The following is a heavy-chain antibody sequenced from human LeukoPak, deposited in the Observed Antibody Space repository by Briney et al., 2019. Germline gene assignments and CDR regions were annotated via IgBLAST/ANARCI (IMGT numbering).Heavy chain of an antibody. CDR1: GGTSSSYA. D-gene: IGHD3-22*01. CDR2: IIPIFGTA. V-gene: IGHV1-69*01. CDR3: ATEMMNDSSGYRRLRYFDY. J-gene: IGHJ4*02. Sequence: RASVKVSCKASGGTSSSYAISWARQAPGQGLEWMGGIIPIFGTANYAQKFQGRVMITADESTSTAYMELSSLRSEDTAVYYCATEMMNDSSGYRRLRYFDYWGQGTLVTVSS.